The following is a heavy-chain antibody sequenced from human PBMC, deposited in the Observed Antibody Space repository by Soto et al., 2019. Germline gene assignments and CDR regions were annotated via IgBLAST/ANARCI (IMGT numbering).Heavy chain of an antibody. Sequence: PGGSLRLSCAASGFTFSSYAMSWVRQAPGRGLEWVSFIGGSAVKTLYADSVRGRFTISRDNSKNTLFLQMSSLRVEDTALYYCARSAYYFDTSSHYSGYYFDSWGQGALVTVSS. V-gene: IGHV3-23*01. CDR3: ARSAYYFDTSSHYSGYYFDS. D-gene: IGHD3-22*01. CDR1: GFTFSSYA. CDR2: IGGSAVKT. J-gene: IGHJ4*02.